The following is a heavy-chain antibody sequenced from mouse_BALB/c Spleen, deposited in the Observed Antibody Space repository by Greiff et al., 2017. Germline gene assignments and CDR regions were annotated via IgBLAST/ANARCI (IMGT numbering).Heavy chain of an antibody. CDR3: TRGDYGSSYRFAY. Sequence: EVKLQESGGGLVKPGGSLKLSCAASGFTFSSYTMSWVRQTPEKRLEWVATISSGGSYTYYPDSVKGRFTISRDNAKNTLYLQMSSLKSEDTAMYYCTRGDYGSSYRFAYWGQGTLVTVSA. J-gene: IGHJ3*01. D-gene: IGHD1-1*01. CDR1: GFTFSSYT. CDR2: ISSGGSYT. V-gene: IGHV5-6-4*01.